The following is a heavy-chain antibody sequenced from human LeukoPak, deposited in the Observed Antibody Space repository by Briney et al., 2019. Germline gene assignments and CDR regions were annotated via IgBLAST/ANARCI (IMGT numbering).Heavy chain of an antibody. CDR1: GGSFSGYY. J-gene: IGHJ4*02. CDR2: INHSGST. Sequence: SETLSLTRAVYGGSFSGYYGSWIRQPPGKGLEWIGEINHSGSTNYNPSLKSRVTISVDTSKNQFSLKLSSVTAADTAVYYCAADSSGYRPFDYWGQGTLVTVSS. CDR3: AADSSGYRPFDY. D-gene: IGHD3-22*01. V-gene: IGHV4-34*01.